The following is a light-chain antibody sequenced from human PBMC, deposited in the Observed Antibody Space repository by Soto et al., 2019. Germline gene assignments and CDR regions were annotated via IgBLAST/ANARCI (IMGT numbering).Light chain of an antibody. Sequence: QSVLTQPPSVSGAPGQRVTISCTGSSSNIGALYDVHWYQQLPGTAPKLLIYGNSNRPSGVPDRFSGSKSGTSASLAITGLQAEDEADDYCQSSDSSLSGWVFGGG. CDR3: QSSDSSLSGWV. CDR2: GNS. CDR1: SSNIGALYD. J-gene: IGLJ3*02. V-gene: IGLV1-40*01.